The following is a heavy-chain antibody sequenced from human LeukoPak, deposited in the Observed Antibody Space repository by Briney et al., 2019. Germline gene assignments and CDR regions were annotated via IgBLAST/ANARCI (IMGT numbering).Heavy chain of an antibody. J-gene: IGHJ4*02. CDR3: ARFSSGSFDY. CDR1: GFTVSSNY. CDR2: IYTGGST. Sequence: GGSLRLSCAASGFTVSSNYMSWVRQAPGKGLEWVSVIYTGGSTYYADSVKGRFTISRDNSKNTLYLQMSSLRAEDTAVYYCARFSSGSFDYRGQGTLVTVSS. D-gene: IGHD1-26*01. V-gene: IGHV3-53*01.